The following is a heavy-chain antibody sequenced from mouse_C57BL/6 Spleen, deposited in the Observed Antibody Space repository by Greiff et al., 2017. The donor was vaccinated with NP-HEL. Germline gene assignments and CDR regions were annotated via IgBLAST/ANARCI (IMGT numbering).Heavy chain of an antibody. CDR2: INPSTGGT. V-gene: IGHV1-42*01. Sequence: VQLQQSGPELVKPGASVKISCKASGYSFTGYYMNWVKQSPEKSLEWIGEINPSTGGTTYNQKFKAKATLTVDKSSSTAYMQLKSLTSEDSAVYYCAREGPEGFAYWGQGTLVTVSA. CDR3: AREGPEGFAY. J-gene: IGHJ3*01. D-gene: IGHD3-3*01. CDR1: GYSFTGYY.